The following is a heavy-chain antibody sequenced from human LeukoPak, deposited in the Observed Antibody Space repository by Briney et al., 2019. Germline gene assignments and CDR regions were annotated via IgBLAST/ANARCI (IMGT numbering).Heavy chain of an antibody. CDR1: GYSFTSYW. D-gene: IGHD3-10*01. CDR2: IYPGDSDT. CDR3: ARTSWEFLAGYAFDI. Sequence: GESLKISCKGSGYSFTSYWIGWVRQMPGKGLEWMGIIYPGDSDTRYSPSFQGQVTISADKSISTAYLQWSSLKASDTAMYYCARTSWEFLAGYAFDIWGQGTMVTVSS. J-gene: IGHJ3*02. V-gene: IGHV5-51*01.